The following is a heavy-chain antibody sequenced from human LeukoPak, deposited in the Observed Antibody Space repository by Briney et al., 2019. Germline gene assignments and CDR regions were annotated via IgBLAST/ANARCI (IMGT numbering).Heavy chain of an antibody. D-gene: IGHD4-23*01. J-gene: IGHJ4*02. CDR2: ISYDGSNK. CDR3: AKANYGGNQRLYYFDY. V-gene: IGHV3-30*18. CDR1: GFTFSSYG. Sequence: GGSLRLSCAASGFTFSSYGMHWVRQAPGKGLEWVAVISYDGSNKYYADSVKGRFTISRDNSKNTLYLQMNSLRAEDTAVYYCAKANYGGNQRLYYFDYWGQGTLVTVSS.